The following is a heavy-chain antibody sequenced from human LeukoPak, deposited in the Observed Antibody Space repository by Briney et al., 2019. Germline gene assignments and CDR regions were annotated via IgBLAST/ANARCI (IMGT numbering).Heavy chain of an antibody. J-gene: IGHJ4*02. Sequence: SVKVSCKASGGGFSSYAFSWVRQAPGQGLEWMGAIIAIFGTANYAQKFQGRVTITTDESTSTAYMELSSLRSEDTAVYYCVVGATSGVDYWGQGTLVTVSS. D-gene: IGHD1-26*01. CDR3: VVGATSGVDY. CDR1: GGGFSSYA. V-gene: IGHV1-69*05. CDR2: IIAIFGTA.